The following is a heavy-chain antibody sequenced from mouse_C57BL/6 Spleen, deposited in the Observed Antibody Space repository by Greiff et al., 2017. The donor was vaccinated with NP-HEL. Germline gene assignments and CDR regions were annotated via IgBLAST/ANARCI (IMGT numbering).Heavy chain of an antibody. V-gene: IGHV1-85*01. CDR3: ARGQKEYYYGSSLYWYFDV. CDR1: GYTFTSYD. D-gene: IGHD1-1*01. Sequence: QVQLQQSGPELVKPGASVKLSCKASGYTFTSYDINWVKQRPGQGLEWIGWIYPRDGSTKYNEKFKGKATLTVDTSSSTAYMELHSLTSEDSAVYFCARGQKEYYYGSSLYWYFDVWGTGTTVTVSS. CDR2: IYPRDGST. J-gene: IGHJ1*03.